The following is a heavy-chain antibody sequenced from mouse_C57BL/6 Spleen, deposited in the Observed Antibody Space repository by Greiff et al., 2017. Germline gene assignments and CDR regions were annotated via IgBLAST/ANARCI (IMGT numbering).Heavy chain of an antibody. V-gene: IGHV1-20*01. CDR3: ARIYYYGSSYFDY. Sequence: EVKLQESGPELVKPGDSVKISCKASGYSFTGYFMNWVMQSHGKSLEWIGRITPYNGDTFYNQKFKGKATLTVDKSSSTAHMELRSLTSEDSAVYYCARIYYYGSSYFDYWGQGTTLTVSS. CDR2: ITPYNGDT. CDR1: GYSFTGYF. D-gene: IGHD1-1*01. J-gene: IGHJ2*01.